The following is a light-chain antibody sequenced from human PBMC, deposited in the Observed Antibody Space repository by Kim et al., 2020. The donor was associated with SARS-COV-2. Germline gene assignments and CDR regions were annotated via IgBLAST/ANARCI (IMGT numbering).Light chain of an antibody. J-gene: IGKJ4*01. CDR3: LQHNVYPLT. CDR2: AAS. V-gene: IGKV1-17*03. CDR1: QAISNY. Sequence: ASVGDRVTITCRASQAISNYLAWFQQRPGKGPKRLIYAASSLQSGVPSRFSGSGSGTEFTLTISSLQPEDFATYFCLQHNVYPLTFGGGTKVDIK.